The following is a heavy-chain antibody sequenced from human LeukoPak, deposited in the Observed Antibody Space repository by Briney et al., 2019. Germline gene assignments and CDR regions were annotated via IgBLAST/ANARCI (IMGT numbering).Heavy chain of an antibody. D-gene: IGHD3-22*01. V-gene: IGHV4-30-4*01. Sequence: KSSETLSLTCTVSGGSISSGDYYWSWIRQPPGKGLEWIGYIYYSGSTYYNPSLKSRVTISVDTSKNQFSPKLSSVTAADTAVYYCARNYYDSSGYSNWYFDLWGRGTLVTVSS. J-gene: IGHJ2*01. CDR3: ARNYYDSSGYSNWYFDL. CDR2: IYYSGST. CDR1: GGSISSGDYY.